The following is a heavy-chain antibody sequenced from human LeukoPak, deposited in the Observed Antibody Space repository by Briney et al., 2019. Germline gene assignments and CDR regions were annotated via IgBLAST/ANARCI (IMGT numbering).Heavy chain of an antibody. D-gene: IGHD2-15*01. J-gene: IGHJ4*02. V-gene: IGHV1-18*01. CDR3: ARGCTGGSCLDSMVTRPFDY. CDR2: ISALNGKA. CDR1: GYIFTSYV. Sequence: WVKVSCKASGYIFTSYVISWVRQAPGQGLEWMGWISALNGKASYEQKLQGRVTMTAVTSTSTAYMELRSLRSDDTAVYYCARGCTGGSCLDSMVTRPFDYWGQGTLVTVSS.